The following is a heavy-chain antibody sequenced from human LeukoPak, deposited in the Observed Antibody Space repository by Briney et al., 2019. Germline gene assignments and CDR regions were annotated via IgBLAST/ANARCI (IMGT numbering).Heavy chain of an antibody. Sequence: GGSLRLSCAASRFTFSNYAMNWVRQAPGKGLEWVSYISISSSTIYYADSVKGRFTISRDNAKNSLYLQMNSLRDEDTAVYYCARGETAVTSYLHFWGQGTLVTVSS. D-gene: IGHD4-17*01. J-gene: IGHJ4*02. CDR1: RFTFSNYA. CDR3: ARGETAVTSYLHF. CDR2: ISISSSTI. V-gene: IGHV3-48*02.